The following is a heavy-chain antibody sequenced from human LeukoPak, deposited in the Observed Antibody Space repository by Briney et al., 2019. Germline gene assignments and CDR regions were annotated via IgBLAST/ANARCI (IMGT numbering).Heavy chain of an antibody. D-gene: IGHD6-13*01. V-gene: IGHV3-7*01. CDR3: ARGEHSSTWSNWFDP. CDR1: GFTFSSYW. CDR2: IKQHGSEK. Sequence: GGSLRLSCAASGFTFSSYWMSWVRQAPGKGLEWVANIKQHGSEKYYVDSVKGRFTISRDNAKNSLYLQMNSLRAEDTAVYYCARGEHSSTWSNWFDPWGQGTLVTVSS. J-gene: IGHJ5*02.